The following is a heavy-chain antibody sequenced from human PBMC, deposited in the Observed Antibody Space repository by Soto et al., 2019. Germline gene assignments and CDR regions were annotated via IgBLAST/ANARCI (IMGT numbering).Heavy chain of an antibody. CDR2: IKQSGTEK. CDR1: GFSFNSYW. V-gene: IGHV3-7*01. Sequence: GGSLRLSCVGSGFSFNSYWMTWVRQAPGKGLEWVANIKQSGTEKFYVDSVKGRFTISRDNAKNSLFLEMNSLRVEDTGVYYCAREKWLLFYFYYGLDVWGQGTTVTVSS. D-gene: IGHD5-12*01. CDR3: AREKWLLFYFYYGLDV. J-gene: IGHJ6*02.